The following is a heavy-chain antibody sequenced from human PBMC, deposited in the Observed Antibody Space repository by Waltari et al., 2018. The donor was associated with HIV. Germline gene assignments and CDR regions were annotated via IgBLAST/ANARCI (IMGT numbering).Heavy chain of an antibody. CDR2: ISYDGSNE. V-gene: IGHV3-30*01. Sequence: PGKGLEWVAIISYDGSNENYADSVRGRFTISRVNSKNTLYLRMNNLRAEDTAVYYCAREGLPFYYYYYMDVWGQGTTVTVSS. J-gene: IGHJ6*03. CDR3: AREGLPFYYYYYMDV.